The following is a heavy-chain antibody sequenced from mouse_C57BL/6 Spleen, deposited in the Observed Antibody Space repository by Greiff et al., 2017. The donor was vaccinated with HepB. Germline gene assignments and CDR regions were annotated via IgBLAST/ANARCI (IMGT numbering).Heavy chain of an antibody. J-gene: IGHJ3*01. CDR1: GFTFSDYG. CDR3: ARPDRAWFAY. Sequence: EVKLVESGGGLVKPGGSLKLSCAASGFTFSDYGMHWVRQAPEKGLEWVAYISSGSSTIYYADTVKGRFTISRDNAKNTLFLQMTSLRSEVTAMYYCARPDRAWFAYWGQGTLVTVSA. V-gene: IGHV5-17*01. CDR2: ISSGSSTI.